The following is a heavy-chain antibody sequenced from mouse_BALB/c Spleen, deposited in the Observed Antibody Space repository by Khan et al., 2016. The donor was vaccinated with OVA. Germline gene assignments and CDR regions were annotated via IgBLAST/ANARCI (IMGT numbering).Heavy chain of an antibody. J-gene: IGHJ4*01. D-gene: IGHD3-1*01. CDR2: INPSTGYT. Sequence: VQLQQSGAELAKPGASVKMSCKASGYTFTDYYIHWVKLRPGQGLEWIGYINPSTGYTEYNQKFKDKATLTADKSSSTAYMELSSLTSEDSAVSYCAKSAPISLVDYWGQGTSITVSS. CDR3: AKSAPISLVDY. V-gene: IGHV1-4*01. CDR1: GYTFTDYY.